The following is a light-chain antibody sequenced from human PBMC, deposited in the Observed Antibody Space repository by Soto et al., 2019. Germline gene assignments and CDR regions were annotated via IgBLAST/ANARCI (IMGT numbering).Light chain of an antibody. CDR3: RRYAIWPLT. Sequence: EIVMTQSPAALSVSPGEGATLSCRASQGIGSTLAWYQQKPGQTPRLLIYDASTMAAGVPARFSGSGSGTGFTITMNSLESEDFAISYCRRYAIWPLTLGGGTKVDIK. CDR1: QGIGST. V-gene: IGKV3-15*01. J-gene: IGKJ4*01. CDR2: DAS.